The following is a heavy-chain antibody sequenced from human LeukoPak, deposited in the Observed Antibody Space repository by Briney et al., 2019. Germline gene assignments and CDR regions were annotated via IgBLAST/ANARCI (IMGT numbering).Heavy chain of an antibody. Sequence: GGSLRLSCAASGFTFSDYYMSRIRQAPGKGLEWVSYISSSGSIIYYEDSVKGRFTISRDNAKNSLYLQMNSLRAEDTAVYYCARGYTYGLDYWGQGTLVTVSS. CDR3: ARGYTYGLDY. D-gene: IGHD5-18*01. J-gene: IGHJ4*02. V-gene: IGHV3-11*01. CDR1: GFTFSDYY. CDR2: ISSSGSII.